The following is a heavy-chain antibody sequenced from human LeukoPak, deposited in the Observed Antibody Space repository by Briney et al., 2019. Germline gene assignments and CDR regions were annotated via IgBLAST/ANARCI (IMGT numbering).Heavy chain of an antibody. CDR2: ISYDGSNK. CDR3: ASIYGAY. V-gene: IGHV3-30*03. J-gene: IGHJ4*02. CDR1: GFTFSSYG. D-gene: IGHD3-10*01. Sequence: TGGSLRLSSAASGFTFSSYGMHWVRQAPGKGLEWVAVISYDGSNKYYADSVKGRFTISRDNAKNTLYLQMNSLSTEDTAVYYCASIYGAYWGQGTLVTVSS.